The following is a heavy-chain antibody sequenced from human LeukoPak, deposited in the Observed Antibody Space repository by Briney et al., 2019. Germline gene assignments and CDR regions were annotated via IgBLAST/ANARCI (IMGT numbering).Heavy chain of an antibody. CDR2: INPNSGGT. V-gene: IGHV1-2*02. Sequence: GASVKVSCKASGYTFTGYYMHWVRQAPGQGLEWMGWINPNSGGTNYAQKFQGRVTMTRDTSISTAYMELSRLRSDDTAVYYCARAPTAMVYYFDYWGQGTLVTVSS. CDR3: ARAPTAMVYYFDY. CDR1: GYTFTGYY. J-gene: IGHJ4*02. D-gene: IGHD5-18*01.